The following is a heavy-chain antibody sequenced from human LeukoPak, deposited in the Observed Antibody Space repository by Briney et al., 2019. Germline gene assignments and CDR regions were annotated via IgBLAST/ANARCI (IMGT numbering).Heavy chain of an antibody. V-gene: IGHV4-34*01. J-gene: IGHJ4*02. CDR2: INHSGST. CDR3: VRFGDYDDYFDY. CDR1: GGSFSGYY. D-gene: IGHD4-17*01. Sequence: PSETLSLTCAVYGGSFSGYYWSWIRQPPGKGLEWIGEINHSGSTNYSPSLKSRVTISVDTSKNQFSLKLSSVTAADTAVYYCVRFGDYDDYFDYWGQGTLVTVSS.